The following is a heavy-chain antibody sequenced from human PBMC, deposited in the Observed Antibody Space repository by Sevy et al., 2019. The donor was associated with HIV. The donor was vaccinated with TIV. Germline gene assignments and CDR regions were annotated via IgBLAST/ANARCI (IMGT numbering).Heavy chain of an antibody. CDR1: GGSISSYY. Sequence: SETLSLTCTVSGGSISSYYWSWIRQPAGKGLEWIGRIYTSGSTNYSPSLKSRVTMSVDTSKNQFSLKLSSVTAADTAAYYCARVERYYGSGSYPDEYFQHWGQGTLVTVSS. D-gene: IGHD3-10*01. CDR2: IYTSGST. J-gene: IGHJ1*01. V-gene: IGHV4-4*07. CDR3: ARVERYYGSGSYPDEYFQH.